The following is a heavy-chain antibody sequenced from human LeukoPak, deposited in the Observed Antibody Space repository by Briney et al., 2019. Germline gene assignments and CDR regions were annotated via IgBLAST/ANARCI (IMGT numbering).Heavy chain of an antibody. Sequence: SETLSLTCTVSGGSISSYYWSWIRQPPGKGLEWIGNIYYSGNTNYNPSLESRVTISVDTSKNQFSLKLSSVTAADTAVYYCARRGSTSCYYDYWGQGTLVTVSS. CDR1: GGSISSYY. J-gene: IGHJ4*02. CDR2: IYYSGNT. V-gene: IGHV4-59*08. D-gene: IGHD2-2*01. CDR3: ARRGSTSCYYDY.